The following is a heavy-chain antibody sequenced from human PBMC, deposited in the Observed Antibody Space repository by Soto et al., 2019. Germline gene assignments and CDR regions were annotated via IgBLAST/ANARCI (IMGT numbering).Heavy chain of an antibody. J-gene: IGHJ6*02. CDR2: IYYSGST. D-gene: IGHD3-10*01. V-gene: IGHV4-39*01. CDR1: GGSISSSSYY. Sequence: SETLSLTCTVSGGSISSSSYYWGWIRQPPGKGLEWIGSIYYSGSTYYNPSLKSRVTISVDTSKNQFSLKLSSVTAADTAVYYCARGYYGSGSYYHYYYYGMDVWGQGTTVT. CDR3: ARGYYGSGSYYHYYYYGMDV.